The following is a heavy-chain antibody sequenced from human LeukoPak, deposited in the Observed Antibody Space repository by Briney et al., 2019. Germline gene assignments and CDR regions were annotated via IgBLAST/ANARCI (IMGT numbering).Heavy chain of an antibody. CDR2: INPNSGGT. V-gene: IGHV1-2*02. Sequence: ASVKVSCKASGYAFTGYYMHWVRQAPGQGLEWMGWINPNSGGTNYAQKFQGRVTMTRDTSISTAYMELSRLRSDDTAVYYCVIVVVPAAPFDYWGQGTLVTVSS. CDR1: GYAFTGYY. J-gene: IGHJ4*02. CDR3: VIVVVPAAPFDY. D-gene: IGHD2-2*01.